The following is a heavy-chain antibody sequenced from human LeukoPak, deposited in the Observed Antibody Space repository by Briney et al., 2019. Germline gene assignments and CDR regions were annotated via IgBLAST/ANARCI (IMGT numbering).Heavy chain of an antibody. CDR3: ARAQGYSGYDYHY. CDR2: IKQDGSEK. Sequence: GGSLRLSCAASGFTFSSYSMNWVRQAPGKGLEWVANIKQDGSEKYYVDSVKGRFTISRDNAKNSLYLHMNSLRAEDTAVYYCARAQGYSGYDYHYWGQGTLVTVSS. V-gene: IGHV3-7*01. J-gene: IGHJ4*02. CDR1: GFTFSSYS. D-gene: IGHD5-12*01.